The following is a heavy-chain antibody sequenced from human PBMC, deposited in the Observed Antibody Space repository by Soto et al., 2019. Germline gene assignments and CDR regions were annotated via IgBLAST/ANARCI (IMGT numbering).Heavy chain of an antibody. Sequence: SVKVSCKTSGDTFSSYGITWARQAPGQGLEWMGRIIPIFGTTDYAQKFQGRVTITADKSTSTAYMELSSLRSEDTAVYYCARTLHYYDSSAQDYWGQGTLVTVSS. D-gene: IGHD3-22*01. J-gene: IGHJ4*02. CDR1: GDTFSSYG. V-gene: IGHV1-69*06. CDR3: ARTLHYYDSSAQDY. CDR2: IIPIFGTT.